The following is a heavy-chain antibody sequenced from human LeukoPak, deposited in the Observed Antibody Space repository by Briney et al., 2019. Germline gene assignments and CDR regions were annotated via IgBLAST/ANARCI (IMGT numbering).Heavy chain of an antibody. V-gene: IGHV4-38-2*02. CDR3: ARAFYSSSWYHKEDFFDY. Sequence: SETLSLTCTVYGYSINNGYYWGWIRQPPGKGLEWIGSIYHSGSTYYKPSLKSRVTISVDTSKNQFSLKLSSVTAADTAVYYCARAFYSSSWYHKEDFFDYWGQGTPVTVSS. CDR1: GYSINNGYY. J-gene: IGHJ4*02. CDR2: IYHSGST. D-gene: IGHD6-13*01.